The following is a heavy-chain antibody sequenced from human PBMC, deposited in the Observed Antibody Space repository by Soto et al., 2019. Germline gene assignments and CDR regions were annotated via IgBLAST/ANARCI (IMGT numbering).Heavy chain of an antibody. CDR1: GISLSTSGVG. Sequence: QITLKESGPTLVKSTQTLTLTCTFSGISLSTSGVGVGGIRQPPGEALEWLALIYWDGDKRYSPSLKSRLTITNDTSKNQVVLTMTNMDPADTATYYCAHRTSTHFPFDYWGQGTLVTVSS. V-gene: IGHV2-5*02. J-gene: IGHJ4*02. D-gene: IGHD2-2*01. CDR3: AHRTSTHFPFDY. CDR2: IYWDGDK.